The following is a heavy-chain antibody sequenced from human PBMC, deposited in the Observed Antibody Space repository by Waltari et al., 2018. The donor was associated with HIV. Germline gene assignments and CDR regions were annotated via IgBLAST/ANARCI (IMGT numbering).Heavy chain of an antibody. D-gene: IGHD3-22*01. CDR3: ARGITMILTGNAFDI. CDR2: INPTSGGT. Sequence: QVQLIQSGAEVKKPGASVKVSCKASGYTFTGYYIHWVRQAPGQRLEWMGRINPTSGGTNYAQNFQGRVTLTRDTSISTAYMELTRLRSDDTAIYYCARGITMILTGNAFDIWGHGTVVTVSS. J-gene: IGHJ3*02. V-gene: IGHV1-2*06. CDR1: GYTFTGYY.